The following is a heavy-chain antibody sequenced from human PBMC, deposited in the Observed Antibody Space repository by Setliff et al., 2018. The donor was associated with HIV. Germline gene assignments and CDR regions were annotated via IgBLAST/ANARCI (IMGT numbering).Heavy chain of an antibody. J-gene: IGHJ4*02. CDR3: ATRGRDLGFDY. Sequence: GASVKVSCKAYGGTFSSYAITWVRQAPGQGLECMGGIIPMLGITNYAQRFQGRLTITADDYTGTAYMELSSLRSEDTAVYYCATRGRDLGFDYWGQGTLVTVSS. D-gene: IGHD1-1*01. V-gene: IGHV1-69*10. CDR1: GGTFSSYA. CDR2: IIPMLGIT.